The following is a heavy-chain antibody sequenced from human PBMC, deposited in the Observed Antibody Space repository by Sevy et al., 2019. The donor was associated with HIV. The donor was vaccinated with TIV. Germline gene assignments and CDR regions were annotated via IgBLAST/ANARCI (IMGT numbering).Heavy chain of an antibody. CDR2: IYWDDNK. D-gene: IGHD4-17*01. CDR3: AHSLYGDYIGGYFDY. J-gene: IGHJ4*02. V-gene: IGHV2-5*02. Sequence: SGPTLVNPTQTLTLTCTFSGFSLSTSGVGVGWIRQPPGKALEWLALIYWDDNKRYSPSLRSRLTITKDTSKNQVVLTMTNMDPVVTATYYCAHSLYGDYIGGYFDYWGQGTLVTVFS. CDR1: GFSLSTSGVG.